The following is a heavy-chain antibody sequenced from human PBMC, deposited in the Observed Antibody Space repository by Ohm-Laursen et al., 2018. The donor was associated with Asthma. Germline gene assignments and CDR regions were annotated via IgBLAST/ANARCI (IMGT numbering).Heavy chain of an antibody. J-gene: IGHJ4*02. CDR2: INSVFGTT. CDR1: GGTFNTYV. V-gene: IGHV1-69*13. Sequence: ASVKVSCKSLGGTFNTYVIGWVRQAPGQGLEWMGGINSVFGTTTYPQKFQDRVTITADDSTSTVYMELSSLGSEDTAVYYCARKAGSCISRTCYSLDFWGQGTLVTVSS. CDR3: ARKAGSCISRTCYSLDF. D-gene: IGHD2-2*01.